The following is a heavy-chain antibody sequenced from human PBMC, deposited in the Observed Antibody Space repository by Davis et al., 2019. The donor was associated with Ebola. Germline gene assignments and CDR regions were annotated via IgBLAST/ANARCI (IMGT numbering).Heavy chain of an antibody. J-gene: IGHJ4*02. Sequence: ASVKVSCKASGYTFTSYGISWVRQAPGQGLEWMGWISAYNGNTNYAQKLQGRVTMTTDTSTSTAYMELRSLRSEDTAVYYCARYQLLGYYFDYWGQGTLVTVSS. V-gene: IGHV1-18*01. D-gene: IGHD2-2*01. CDR2: ISAYNGNT. CDR3: ARYQLLGYYFDY. CDR1: GYTFTSYG.